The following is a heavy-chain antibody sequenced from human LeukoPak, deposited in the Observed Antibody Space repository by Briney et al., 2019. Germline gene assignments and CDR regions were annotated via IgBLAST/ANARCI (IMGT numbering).Heavy chain of an antibody. CDR1: GFTFSDYY. CDR2: ISTSGNSI. D-gene: IGHD6-6*01. Sequence: GGSLRLSCAASGFTFSDYYMSWIRQAPGKGLEWVSYISTSGNSIYYADSVKGRFTISRDNAKNSLYLQMNSLRAEDTAVYYCARDKQLAIAEYFQHWGQGTLVTVSS. V-gene: IGHV3-11*04. J-gene: IGHJ1*01. CDR3: ARDKQLAIAEYFQH.